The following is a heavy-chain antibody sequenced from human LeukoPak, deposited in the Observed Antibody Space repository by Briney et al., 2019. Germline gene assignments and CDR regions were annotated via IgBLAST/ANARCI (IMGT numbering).Heavy chain of an antibody. Sequence: SETLSLTCAVYGGSFSGYYWSWIRQPPGKGLEWIGEINHSGSTNYNPSLKSRVTISVDTSKNQFSLKLSSVTAADTAVYYCARAYSRYYYYYMDVWGKGTTVTVSS. CDR2: INHSGST. D-gene: IGHD5-18*01. CDR3: ARAYSRYYYYYMDV. J-gene: IGHJ6*03. CDR1: GGSFSGYY. V-gene: IGHV4-34*01.